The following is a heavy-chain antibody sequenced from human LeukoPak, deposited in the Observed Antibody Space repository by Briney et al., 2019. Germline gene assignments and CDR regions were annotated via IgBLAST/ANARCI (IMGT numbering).Heavy chain of an antibody. D-gene: IGHD3-10*01. V-gene: IGHV3-49*04. J-gene: IGHJ5*02. Sequence: PGRSLRLSCTASGFTFGDYAMSWVRQAPGKGLEWVGFIRSKAYGGTTEYAASVKGRFTISRDDSKSIAYLQMNSLRAEDTAVYYCARVFYGSGGWFDPWGQGTLVTVSS. CDR3: ARVFYGSGGWFDP. CDR2: IRSKAYGGTT. CDR1: GFTFGDYA.